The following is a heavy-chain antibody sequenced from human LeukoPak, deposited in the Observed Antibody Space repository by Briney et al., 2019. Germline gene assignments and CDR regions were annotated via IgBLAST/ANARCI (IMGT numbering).Heavy chain of an antibody. CDR2: ISSSSSTI. CDR1: GFTFSSYS. D-gene: IGHD3-22*01. CDR3: AKDKSRYYYDSSGYHYYYGMDV. J-gene: IGHJ6*02. Sequence: GGSLRLSCAASGFTFSSYSMNWVRQAPGKGLEWVSYISSSSSTIYYADSVKGRFTISRDNAKNSLYLQMNSLRAEDTALYYCAKDKSRYYYDSSGYHYYYGMDVWGQGTTVTVSS. V-gene: IGHV3-48*04.